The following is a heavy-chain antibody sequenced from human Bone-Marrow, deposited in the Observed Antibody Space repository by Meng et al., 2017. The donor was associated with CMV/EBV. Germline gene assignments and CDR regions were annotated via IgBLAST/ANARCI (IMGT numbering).Heavy chain of an antibody. J-gene: IGHJ6*02. D-gene: IGHD1-7*01. CDR1: GASIRTSSYY. Sequence: GGSLRLSCTVSGASIRTSSYYWGWVRQAPGKGLEWVSVIYSGGSTYYADSVKGRFTISRDNSKNTLYLQMNSLRAEDTAVYYCARDLPWLITGTTSGMDVWGQGNTVTVSS. CDR2: IYSGGST. V-gene: IGHV3-53*01. CDR3: ARDLPWLITGTTSGMDV.